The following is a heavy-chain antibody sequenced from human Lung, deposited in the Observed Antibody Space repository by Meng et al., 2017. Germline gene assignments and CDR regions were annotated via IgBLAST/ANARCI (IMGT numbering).Heavy chain of an antibody. J-gene: IGHJ5*02. V-gene: IGHV4-39*07. CDR2: MYYSGST. D-gene: IGHD3-10*01. CDR1: GCCMASSCYY. Sequence: HQSVPRLVSPSELLTLAFSVSGCCMASSCYYCGWSRKPAGQGLEWIGSMYYSGSTYYGPSLKSRVTISVDTSKNEFSLKLSSVTVASTDVYYCARVDYYGSGGRRFDPWGQGTLVTVSS. CDR3: ARVDYYGSGGRRFDP.